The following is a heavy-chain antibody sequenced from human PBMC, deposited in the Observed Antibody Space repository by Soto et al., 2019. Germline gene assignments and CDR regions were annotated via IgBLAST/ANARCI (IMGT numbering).Heavy chain of an antibody. Sequence: QVQLVQSGAEVKKPGSSVKVSCKASGGTFSSYTISWVRQAPGQGLEWMGRIIPILGIANYAQKFQGRVTITADKSTSTAYMELSSLRSEDTAVYYCALPPMVPRYYYGMDVWGQGTTVTVSS. CDR2: IIPILGIA. V-gene: IGHV1-69*02. J-gene: IGHJ6*02. D-gene: IGHD3-10*01. CDR1: GGTFSSYT. CDR3: ALPPMVPRYYYGMDV.